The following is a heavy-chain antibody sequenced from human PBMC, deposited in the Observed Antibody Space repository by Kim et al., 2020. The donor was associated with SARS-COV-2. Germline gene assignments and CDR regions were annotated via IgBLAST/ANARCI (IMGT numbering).Heavy chain of an antibody. Sequence: YAQKFQGRVTITADESTSTAYMELSSLRSEDTAVYYCARERGVLDYAFDIWGQGTMVTVSS. J-gene: IGHJ3*02. V-gene: IGHV1-69*01. D-gene: IGHD2-8*01. CDR3: ARERGVLDYAFDI.